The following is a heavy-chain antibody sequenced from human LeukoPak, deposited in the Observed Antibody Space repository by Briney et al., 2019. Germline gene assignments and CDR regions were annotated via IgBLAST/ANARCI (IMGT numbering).Heavy chain of an antibody. J-gene: IGHJ4*02. CDR1: GGSISSSSYY. CDR3: ARVTNPTYYDILTGRPPSGYFDY. Sequence: SETLSLTCTVSGGSISSSSYYWSWIRQPAGTGLEWIGRIYTSGSTNYNPSLKSRVTISVDTSKNQFSLELSSVTAADTAVYYCARVTNPTYYDILTGRPPSGYFDYWGQGTLVTVSS. D-gene: IGHD3-9*01. V-gene: IGHV4-61*02. CDR2: IYTSGST.